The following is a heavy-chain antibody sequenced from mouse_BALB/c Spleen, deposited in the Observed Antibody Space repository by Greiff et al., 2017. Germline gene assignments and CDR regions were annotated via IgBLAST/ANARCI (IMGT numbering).Heavy chain of an antibody. CDR1: GYAFSSSW. CDR2: IYPGDGDT. CDR3: ACFSPSMDY. J-gene: IGHJ4*01. V-gene: IGHV1-82*01. Sequence: VQLQQSGPELVKPGASVKISCKASGYAFSSSWMNWVKQRPGQGLEWIGRIYPGDGDTNYNQKFKGKATLTVDKSSSTAYMQLSSLTSEDSAVYYCACFSPSMDYWGQGTSVTVSS.